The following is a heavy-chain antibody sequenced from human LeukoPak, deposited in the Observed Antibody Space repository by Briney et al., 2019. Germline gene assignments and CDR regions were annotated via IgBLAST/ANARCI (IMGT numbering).Heavy chain of an antibody. CDR3: ARHPAPSSGYYYVGLIDS. CDR2: VYYSGST. CDR1: GGSISNTNYY. V-gene: IGHV4-39*07. J-gene: IGHJ4*02. D-gene: IGHD3-22*01. Sequence: PSETLSLTCTVSGGSISNTNYYWAWIRQPSGKGLQWIGNVYYSGSTYYNPPLQSRVTMSVDTSKNLFSLQLTSVTAADTAVYYCARHPAPSSGYYYVGLIDSWGQGTLVTVSS.